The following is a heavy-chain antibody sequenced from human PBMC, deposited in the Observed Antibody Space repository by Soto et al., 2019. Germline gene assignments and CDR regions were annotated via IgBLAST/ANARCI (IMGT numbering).Heavy chain of an antibody. Sequence: EVQLVESGGNLVNPGESLRLSCAVSGFNFAAYSLSWVRQAPGKGLEWVSSIDPSGTYIHYADSVEGRFTISRDNAKSSLYLQMISLRDEDTAVDYCARDWLTGDAREAFDHWGQGTLVAVSS. V-gene: IGHV3-21*01. CDR1: GFNFAAYS. J-gene: IGHJ4*02. D-gene: IGHD7-27*01. CDR2: IDPSGTYI. CDR3: ARDWLTGDAREAFDH.